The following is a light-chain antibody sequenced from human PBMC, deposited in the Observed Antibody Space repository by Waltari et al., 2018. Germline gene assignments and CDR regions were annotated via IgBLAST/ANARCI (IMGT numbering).Light chain of an antibody. J-gene: IGKJ3*01. V-gene: IGKV3-11*01. Sequence: EIVLTQSPATLSLSPGERATLSCRASQSINGLAWYQQKPGQAPRLLIYDTSNRATGIPARFSGSGSVTDFTLNISSLEPEDFAVYYCQHRSNWPPLSAFGPGTKVDLK. CDR3: QHRSNWPPLSA. CDR2: DTS. CDR1: QSING.